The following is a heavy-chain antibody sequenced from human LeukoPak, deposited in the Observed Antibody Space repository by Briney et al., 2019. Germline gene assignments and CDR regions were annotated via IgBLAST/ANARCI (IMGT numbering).Heavy chain of an antibody. CDR3: ARAIYYAVMTGYYDYYSYYMDV. V-gene: IGHV1-69*04. D-gene: IGHD3-9*01. J-gene: IGHJ6*03. CDR1: ADTFIRYA. CDR2: IIPKIGTA. Sequence: ASVTVSFKSSADTFIRYAISWVRQAPGQGREWMGRIIPKIGTAKYAQRFRGRGTITADKSTTTAYMELSSMRSEDTAVYYCARAIYYAVMTGYYDYYSYYMDVWGDGTTVTVSS.